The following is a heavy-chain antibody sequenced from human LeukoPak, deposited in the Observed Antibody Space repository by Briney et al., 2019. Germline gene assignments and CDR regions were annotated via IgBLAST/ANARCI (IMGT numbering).Heavy chain of an antibody. J-gene: IGHJ4*02. D-gene: IGHD3-10*01. CDR3: AIWFGEAFDY. CDR2: INHSGST. Sequence: SETLSLTCAVYGGSFSGYYWSWIRQPPGKGLEWIGEINHSGSTNYNPSLKSRVTILVDTSKNQFSLKLSSVTAADTAVYYCAIWFGEAFDYWGQGTLVTVSS. CDR1: GGSFSGYY. V-gene: IGHV4-34*01.